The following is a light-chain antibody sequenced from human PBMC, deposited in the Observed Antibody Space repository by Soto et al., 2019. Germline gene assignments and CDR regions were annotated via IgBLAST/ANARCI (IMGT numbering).Light chain of an antibody. J-gene: IGLJ3*02. CDR3: SSYAGSNNLV. CDR2: EVN. CDR1: SSDIGGYDY. Sequence: QSVLTQPPSASGSPGQSVTISCTGTSSDIGGYDYVSWYQQHPGKAPKLIIYEVNKWPSGVPDRFSGSKSGNTASLTVSGLQAEDEADYYCSSYAGSNNLVFAGGTKVTVL. V-gene: IGLV2-8*01.